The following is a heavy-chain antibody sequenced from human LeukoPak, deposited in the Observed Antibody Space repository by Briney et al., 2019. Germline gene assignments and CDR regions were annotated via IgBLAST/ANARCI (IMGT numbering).Heavy chain of an antibody. CDR1: GYTFTSYY. D-gene: IGHD6-6*01. J-gene: IGHJ4*02. CDR3: TRGAPTLVSGFDY. V-gene: IGHV1-2*04. CDR2: INPNSGGT. Sequence: GASVKVSCKASGYTFTSYYMHWVRQAPGQGLEWMGWINPNSGGTNYAQKFQGWVTMTRDTSISTAYMELSRLRSDDTAVYYCTRGAPTLVSGFDYWGQGTLVTVSS.